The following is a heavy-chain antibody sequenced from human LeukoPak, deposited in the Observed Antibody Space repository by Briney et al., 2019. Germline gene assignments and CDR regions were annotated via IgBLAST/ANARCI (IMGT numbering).Heavy chain of an antibody. CDR2: IYYSGST. CDR3: ARALRGHYYDSSGYYYYFDY. J-gene: IGHJ4*02. CDR1: GGSISSYY. Sequence: SETLSLTCTVSGGSISSYYWSWIRQPPGKGLEWIGYIYYSGSTNYNPSLKSRVTISVDTSKNQFSLKLSSVTAADTAGYYRARALRGHYYDSSGYYYYFDYWGQGTLVTVSS. V-gene: IGHV4-59*01. D-gene: IGHD3-22*01.